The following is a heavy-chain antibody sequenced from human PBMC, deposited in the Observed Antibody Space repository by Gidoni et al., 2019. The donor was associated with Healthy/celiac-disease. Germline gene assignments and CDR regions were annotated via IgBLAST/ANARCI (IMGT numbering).Heavy chain of an antibody. Sequence: QLVQSGAEVKKPGSSVKVSCKASGGTVRSYASSWVRQAPGQGLEWMGVIIPIFGTAHYAQKFQGRVTITADESTSTSYMELSSLRSEDTAVYYCARGGLRLDLWGGYFDYWGQGTLVTVSS. J-gene: IGHJ4*02. D-gene: IGHD5-12*01. CDR3: ARGGLRLDLWGGYFDY. V-gene: IGHV1-69*01. CDR2: IIPIFGTA. CDR1: GGTVRSYA.